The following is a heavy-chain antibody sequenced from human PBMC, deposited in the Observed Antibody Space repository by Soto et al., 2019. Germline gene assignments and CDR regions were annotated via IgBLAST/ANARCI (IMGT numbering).Heavy chain of an antibody. CDR2: ISTTSTTI. J-gene: IGHJ6*03. D-gene: IGHD3-16*01. Sequence: GGSLRLSCAASGFTFSDYYMSWIRQAPGEGLEWISYISTTSTTIFYADSVKGRFTISRHNSKNTLYLQMNSLRAEDTAVYYCAREEGEATDYYYYYYMDVWGKGTTVTVSS. CDR3: AREEGEATDYYYYYYMDV. CDR1: GFTFSDYY. V-gene: IGHV3-11*01.